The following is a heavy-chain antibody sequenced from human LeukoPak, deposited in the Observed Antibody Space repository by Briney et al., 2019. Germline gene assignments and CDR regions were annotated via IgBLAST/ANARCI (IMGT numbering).Heavy chain of an antibody. CDR2: IYYSGST. Sequence: SETLSLTCTVSGGSISSYYWSWIRQPPGKGPEWIGYIYYSGSTNYNPSLKSRVTISVDTSKNQFSLKLSSVTAADTAVYYCARAAAGLGEPRFDPWGQGTLVTVSS. D-gene: IGHD6-13*01. J-gene: IGHJ5*02. CDR3: ARAAAGLGEPRFDP. CDR1: GGSISSYY. V-gene: IGHV4-59*01.